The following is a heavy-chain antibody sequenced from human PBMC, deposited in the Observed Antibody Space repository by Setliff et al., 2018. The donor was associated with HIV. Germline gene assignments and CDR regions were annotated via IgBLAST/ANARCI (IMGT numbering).Heavy chain of an antibody. J-gene: IGHJ5*02. CDR1: GGSISNYY. V-gene: IGHV4-59*12. CDR3: ARRSTWIVVVIGSWFDP. Sequence: SETLSLTCTVSGGSISNYYWSWIRQPPGKGLEWIGHIYSSGSTNYNPSLKSRVTISVDTSKNQISLKLSSVTAADTAVYYCARRSTWIVVVIGSWFDPWGQGNLVTVSS. CDR2: IYSSGST. D-gene: IGHD3-22*01.